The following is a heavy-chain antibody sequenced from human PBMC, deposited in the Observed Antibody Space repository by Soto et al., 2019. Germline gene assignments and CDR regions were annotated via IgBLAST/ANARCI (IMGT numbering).Heavy chain of an antibody. J-gene: IGHJ4*02. CDR2: INSNGGST. Sequence: EVQLVESGGGLVQPGGSLRLSCAASGFTFSSYAMHWVRQAPGKGLEYVSDINSNGGSTYYANSVKGRFTISRDNSKNTRYLQMGSLRAEDMAVYYCARRGYSGYEIDYWGQGTLVTVSS. CDR1: GFTFSSYA. CDR3: ARRGYSGYEIDY. V-gene: IGHV3-64*01. D-gene: IGHD5-12*01.